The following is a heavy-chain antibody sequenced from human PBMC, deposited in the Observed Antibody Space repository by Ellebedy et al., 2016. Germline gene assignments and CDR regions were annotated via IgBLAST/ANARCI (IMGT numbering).Heavy chain of an antibody. J-gene: IGHJ2*01. CDR2: ISPQNGNT. Sequence: ASVKVSCKASGYNFPSYGIAWVRQAPGQGLEWLGWISPQNGNTYYAQKFQGRLTITADESTRTAYMELSSLRSEDLALYYCASGGRGYFDLWGRGTLVTVST. D-gene: IGHD2-15*01. CDR3: ASGGRGYFDL. CDR1: GYNFPSYG. V-gene: IGHV1-18*03.